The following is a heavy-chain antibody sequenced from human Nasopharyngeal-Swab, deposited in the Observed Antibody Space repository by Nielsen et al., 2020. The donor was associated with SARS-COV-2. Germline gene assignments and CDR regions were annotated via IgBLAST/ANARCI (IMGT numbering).Heavy chain of an antibody. V-gene: IGHV4-59*01. CDR1: GGSISSYY. J-gene: IGHJ4*02. CDR3: ARGDYDSSGYYSLGFDY. Sequence: SETLSLTCSVPGGSISSYYWNWIRQPPGKGLEWIGYIFFSGSTNYSPSLKSRVTISGDTSKNQFSLKLSSVTAADTAVYYCARGDYDSSGYYSLGFDYWGQGTLVTVSS. CDR2: IFFSGST. D-gene: IGHD3-22*01.